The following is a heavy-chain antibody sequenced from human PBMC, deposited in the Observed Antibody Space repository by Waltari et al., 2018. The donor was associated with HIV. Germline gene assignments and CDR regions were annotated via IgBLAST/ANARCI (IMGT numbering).Heavy chain of an antibody. CDR3: AKGQTLDWYFDL. J-gene: IGHJ2*01. CDR2: ICWNNGSI. CDR1: GFTFADYA. V-gene: IGHV3-9*01. Sequence: EVQLVESGGGLVQPGRSLRLSCAASGFTFADYAMHWVRQAPGKVLDGVSGICWNNGSIGYADSVKGRFTISRDNAKNSLYLQMNSLRAEDTALYYCAKGQTLDWYFDLWGRGTLVTVSS.